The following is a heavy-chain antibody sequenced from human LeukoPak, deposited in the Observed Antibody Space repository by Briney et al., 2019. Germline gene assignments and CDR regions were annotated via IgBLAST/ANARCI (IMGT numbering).Heavy chain of an antibody. D-gene: IGHD6-19*01. V-gene: IGHV3-23*01. J-gene: IGHJ5*02. CDR2: ISGSGSST. Sequence: GGSLRLSCAASGFTFSSYWMSWVRHAPGKGLEWVSVISGSGSSTYYVDPVKGRFTISRDNSKNTLYLQMNSLRAEDTAVYYCAKGQYSSGFSYNWFDPWGQGTLVTVSS. CDR3: AKGQYSSGFSYNWFDP. CDR1: GFTFSSYW.